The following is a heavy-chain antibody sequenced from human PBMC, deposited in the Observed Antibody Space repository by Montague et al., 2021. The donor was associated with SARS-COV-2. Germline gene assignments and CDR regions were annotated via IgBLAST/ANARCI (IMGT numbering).Heavy chain of an antibody. CDR1: GGSISSYY. D-gene: IGHD3-16*02. V-gene: IGHV4-4*07. CDR2: IYTSGST. Sequence: SETLSLTCTVSGGSISSYYWSWIRQPAGKGLEWIGRIYTSGSTNYNPSLKSRVTMSVDTSKNQFSLKLSSVTAADTAVYYCARDLIVYDCVWGSYRPYGMGVWGQGTTVTVSS. CDR3: ARDLIVYDCVWGSYRPYGMGV. J-gene: IGHJ6*02.